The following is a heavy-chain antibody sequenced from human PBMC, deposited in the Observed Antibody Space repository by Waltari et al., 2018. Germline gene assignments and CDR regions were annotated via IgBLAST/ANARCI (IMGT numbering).Heavy chain of an antibody. V-gene: IGHV4-59*11. D-gene: IGHD3-10*01. CDR2: IYSSGST. Sequence: QVQLQESGPGLVKPSETLSLICSVSGGSISTHFWGWIRQPPGKTLEWIGNIYSSGSTNYNPSLTSRVTISLDMSKNQVSLKLRSVSAADTAVYYCARASYGSGSSWFDPWGQGNLVTVSS. CDR1: GGSISTHF. CDR3: ARASYGSGSSWFDP. J-gene: IGHJ5*02.